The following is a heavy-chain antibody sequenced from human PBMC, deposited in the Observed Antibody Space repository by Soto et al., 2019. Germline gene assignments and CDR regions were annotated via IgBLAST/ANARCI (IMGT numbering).Heavy chain of an antibody. D-gene: IGHD6-19*01. CDR2: SSGSGGTI. CDR3: ARETGLRSSGWSYYFDF. J-gene: IGHJ4*02. CDR1: GFTLSSYS. Sequence: EVQLVESGGGMVQPGGSLRVSCAASGFTLSSYSMHWVCQAPGKGLEWVSYSSGSGGTIYYADSVKGRFTISRDNAKNSLSVQMNSLRDEDTAVYFCARETGLRSSGWSYYFDFWGQGTRVTVSS. V-gene: IGHV3-48*02.